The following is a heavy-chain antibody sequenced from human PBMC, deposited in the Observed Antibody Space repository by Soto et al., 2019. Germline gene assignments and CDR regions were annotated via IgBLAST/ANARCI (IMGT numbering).Heavy chain of an antibody. CDR3: ARALYNYYGMDV. J-gene: IGHJ6*02. CDR2: INPSGGST. D-gene: IGHD3-10*01. CDR1: GYTFTSYY. Sequence: ASVKVSCKASGYTFTSYYMHWVRQAPGQGLEWMGIINPSGGSTSYAQKFQGRVTMTRDTSTSTIYMELSSLRSEDTAVYYCARALYNYYGMDVWGQGTTVTVSS. V-gene: IGHV1-46*01.